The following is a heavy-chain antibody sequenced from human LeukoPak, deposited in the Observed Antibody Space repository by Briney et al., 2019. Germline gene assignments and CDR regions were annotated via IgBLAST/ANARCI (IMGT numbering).Heavy chain of an antibody. D-gene: IGHD3-16*02. CDR2: IRYDGSNK. Sequence: GGSLRLSCAASGFTFSSYGMHWVRQAPGKGLEWVAFIRYDGSNKYYADSVKGRFTISRDNSKNTLYLQMNSLRAEDTAVYYCAKDPRGGMITFGGVIVDYRGQGTLVTVSS. CDR3: AKDPRGGMITFGGVIVDY. CDR1: GFTFSSYG. V-gene: IGHV3-30*02. J-gene: IGHJ4*02.